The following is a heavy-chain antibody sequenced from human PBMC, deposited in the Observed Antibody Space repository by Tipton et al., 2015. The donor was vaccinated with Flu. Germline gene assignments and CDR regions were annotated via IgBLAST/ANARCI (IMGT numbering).Heavy chain of an antibody. Sequence: SLRLSCAASGFIFSNYWMSWVRQAPGKGLEWVANIKQDGRVTYYVDSVKGRFTVSRDNAKNSLYLQMNSLRAEDTAVYYCLPYCGIDCSTPKSGAFDYWGQGTLLTVSP. CDR1: GFIFSNYW. CDR3: LPYCGIDCSTPKSGAFDY. V-gene: IGHV3-7*01. CDR2: IKQDGRVT. D-gene: IGHD2-21*02. J-gene: IGHJ4*02.